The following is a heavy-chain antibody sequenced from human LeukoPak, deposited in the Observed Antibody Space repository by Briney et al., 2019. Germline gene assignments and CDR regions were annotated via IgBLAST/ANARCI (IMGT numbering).Heavy chain of an antibody. CDR2: INHSGST. J-gene: IGHJ5*02. CDR3: ARHKIAAAANWFDP. V-gene: IGHV4-34*01. Sequence: SETLSLTCTVSDDSITMYYWSWIRQPPGKGLEWLGEINHSGSTNYNPSLKSRVTISVDTSKNQFSLKLSSVTAADTAVYYCARHKIAAAANWFDPWGQGTLVTVSS. D-gene: IGHD6-13*01. CDR1: DDSITMYY.